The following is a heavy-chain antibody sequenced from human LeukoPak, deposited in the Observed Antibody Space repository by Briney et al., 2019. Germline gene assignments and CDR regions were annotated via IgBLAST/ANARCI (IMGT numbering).Heavy chain of an antibody. D-gene: IGHD3-10*01. CDR2: ISGSGGST. Sequence: GGSLRLSCAASGFTFSSYGMSWVRQAPGKGLEWVSAISGSGGSTYYADSVEGRFTISRDNSKNTLYLQMNSLRAEDTAVYYCAKQPPMVRGVIITSLHYFDYWGQGTLVTVSS. J-gene: IGHJ4*02. CDR1: GFTFSSYG. V-gene: IGHV3-23*01. CDR3: AKQPPMVRGVIITSLHYFDY.